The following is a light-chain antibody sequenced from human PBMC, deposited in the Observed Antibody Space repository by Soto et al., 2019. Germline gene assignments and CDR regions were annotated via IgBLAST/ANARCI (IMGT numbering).Light chain of an antibody. Sequence: QSVLTQPRSVSGSPGQSVTISCTGTNSDIGTYKYVSWYQQHPGKAPKLMIFDVSKRPSGVPDRFSGSKSGNTASLTISGLQGEDEADYYCCSYAGSPYFFGTGTKLTVL. V-gene: IGLV2-11*01. CDR2: DVS. CDR1: NSDIGTYKY. J-gene: IGLJ1*01. CDR3: CSYAGSPYF.